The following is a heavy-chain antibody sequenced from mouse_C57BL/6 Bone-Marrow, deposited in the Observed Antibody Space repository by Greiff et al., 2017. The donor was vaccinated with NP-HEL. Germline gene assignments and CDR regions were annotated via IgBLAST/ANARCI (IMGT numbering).Heavy chain of an antibody. Sequence: EVKLVESGGGLVKPGGSLKLSCAASGFTFSSYAMSWVRQTPEKRLEWVATISDGGSYTYYPDNVKGRFTISRDNAKNNLYLQMSHLKSEDTAMYYCARDGNYDAYWGQGTLVTVSA. CDR3: ARDGNYDAY. D-gene: IGHD2-1*01. CDR1: GFTFSSYA. V-gene: IGHV5-4*01. J-gene: IGHJ3*01. CDR2: ISDGGSYT.